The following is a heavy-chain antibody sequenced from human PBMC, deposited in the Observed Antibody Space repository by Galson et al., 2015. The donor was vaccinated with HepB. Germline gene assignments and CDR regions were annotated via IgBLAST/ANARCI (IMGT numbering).Heavy chain of an antibody. V-gene: IGHV3-23*01. CDR3: AKDEGYDSSGYFCPLENAFDI. CDR2: ISGSGGST. D-gene: IGHD3-22*01. J-gene: IGHJ3*02. Sequence: SLRLSCAASGFTFSSYAMSWVRQAPGKGLEWVSAISGSGGSTYYADSVKGRFTISRDNSKNTLYLQMNSLRAEDTAVYYCAKDEGYDSSGYFCPLENAFDIWGQGTMVTVSS. CDR1: GFTFSSYA.